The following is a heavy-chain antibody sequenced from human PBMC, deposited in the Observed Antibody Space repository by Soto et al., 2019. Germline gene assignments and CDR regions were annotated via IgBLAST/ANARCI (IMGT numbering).Heavy chain of an antibody. D-gene: IGHD2-8*02. J-gene: IGHJ4*02. CDR3: ARATSFSGHHGY. CDR1: GGSFSSGGYY. Sequence: QLQLQESGPGLVKPSQTLSLACTVSGGSFSSGGYYWSWIRQLPGKGLEWIGYIYYSGSTYYNPSLKSRFTIALDTSKNQCSLNLSSVTAADTAVYYCARATSFSGHHGYWGQGTLVTVSS. V-gene: IGHV4-31*03. CDR2: IYYSGST.